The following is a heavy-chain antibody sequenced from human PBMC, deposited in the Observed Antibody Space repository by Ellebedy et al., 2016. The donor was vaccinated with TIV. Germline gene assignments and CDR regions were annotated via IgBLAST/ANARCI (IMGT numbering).Heavy chain of an antibody. CDR1: GYTFINYG. D-gene: IGHD3-9*01. CDR3: ARGGLQYFDWSSSQGEFFHR. CDR2: INPYNVDT. V-gene: IGHV1-18*01. J-gene: IGHJ1*01. Sequence: AASVKVSCKASGYTFINYGITWVRQAPGQGLEWMGWINPYNVDTKYAQKLQGRVTMTTERSTSTAYMELRSLRSDDTAVYYCARGGLQYFDWSSSQGEFFHRWGQGTLVTVSS.